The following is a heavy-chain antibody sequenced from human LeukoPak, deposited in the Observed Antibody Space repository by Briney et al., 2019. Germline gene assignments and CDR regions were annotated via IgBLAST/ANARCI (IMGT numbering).Heavy chain of an antibody. CDR1: SASISSRSSF. CDR3: ARGRRDGYNSDFDY. V-gene: IGHV4-39*07. D-gene: IGHD5-24*01. Sequence: SETLSLTCTVSSASISSRSSFWAWMRQPPGKGLEWIGSFLYGGNSYYNPSLNSQVTISVDTSKNQYSLKLNSVTAADTAVYYCARGRRDGYNSDFDYWGQGTLVTVSS. CDR2: FLYGGNS. J-gene: IGHJ4*02.